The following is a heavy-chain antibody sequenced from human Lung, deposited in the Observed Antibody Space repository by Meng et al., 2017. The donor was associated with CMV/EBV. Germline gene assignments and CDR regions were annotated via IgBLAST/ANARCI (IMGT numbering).Heavy chain of an antibody. J-gene: IGHJ4*02. Sequence: GGSXRLXXAASGFIFNKYAMTWVRQAPGKGLEWVSIISAVIDNPSYADSVKGRFTLSRDNSINTLYLQMNSLRAEDTAIYFCAKGLGTTGGDSPLDSWGRGTXVTVSS. D-gene: IGHD3-10*01. V-gene: IGHV3-23*01. CDR1: GFIFNKYA. CDR2: ISAVIDNP. CDR3: AKGLGTTGGDSPLDS.